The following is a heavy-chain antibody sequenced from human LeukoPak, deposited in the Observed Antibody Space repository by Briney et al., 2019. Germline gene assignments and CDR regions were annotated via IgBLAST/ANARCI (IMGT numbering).Heavy chain of an antibody. V-gene: IGHV3-48*01. D-gene: IGHD5-12*01. CDR2: IGISSGNT. CDR3: ARDHRYAFDN. CDR1: GFNFIDYS. Sequence: PGGSLRLSCAASGFNFIDYSMNWVRQAPGKGLEWISYIGISSGNTKYADPVKGRFTISRDKARNSLYLQMNSLRVEDTAVYYCARDHRYAFDNWGHGTLVTASS. J-gene: IGHJ4*01.